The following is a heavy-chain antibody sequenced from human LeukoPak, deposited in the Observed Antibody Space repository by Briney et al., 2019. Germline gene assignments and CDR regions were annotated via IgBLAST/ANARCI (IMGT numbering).Heavy chain of an antibody. CDR3: ARYCSGGSCPNDAFDI. Sequence: GRSLRLSCAASGFTFSSYAMHWVRQAPGKGLEWVAVISYDGSNKYYADSVKGRFTISRDNSKNTLYLQMNSLRAEDTAVYYCARYCSGGSCPNDAFDIWGQGTMVTVSS. CDR1: GFTFSSYA. V-gene: IGHV3-30-3*01. CDR2: ISYDGSNK. D-gene: IGHD2-15*01. J-gene: IGHJ3*02.